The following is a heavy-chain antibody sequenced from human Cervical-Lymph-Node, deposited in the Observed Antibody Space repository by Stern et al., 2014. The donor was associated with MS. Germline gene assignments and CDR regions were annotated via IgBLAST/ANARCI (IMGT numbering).Heavy chain of an antibody. V-gene: IGHV1-45*02. D-gene: IGHD1-26*01. CDR2: IRPFNGET. Sequence: QVQLGQSGAEVKKTGSSVKVSCKASGYSFTYSYLHWVRQAPGQALEWVGWIRPFNGETNYAQKFQDRVTITKDMSASTAYMELSSVRSEDTAMYYCATGPSLRTYLGGSGLYGMDVWGQGTPVTVSS. CDR1: GYSFTYSY. CDR3: ATGPSLRTYLGGSGLYGMDV. J-gene: IGHJ6*02.